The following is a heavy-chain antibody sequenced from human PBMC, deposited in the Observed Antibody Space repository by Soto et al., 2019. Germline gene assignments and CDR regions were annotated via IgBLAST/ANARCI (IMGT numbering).Heavy chain of an antibody. CDR1: GYTFTRYT. V-gene: IGHV1-3*01. J-gene: IGHJ5*02. D-gene: IGHD2-15*01. CDR2: MNPDNGNT. Sequence: GASVKVSWKASGYTFTRYTMNWVRQAPGQRLEWMGWMNPDNGNTKSSQKFQDRVIITRDTSASTDYMDLRSLRSEDTAVYYCARGIATGQLDPWGQGTLVTVSS. CDR3: ARGIATGQLDP.